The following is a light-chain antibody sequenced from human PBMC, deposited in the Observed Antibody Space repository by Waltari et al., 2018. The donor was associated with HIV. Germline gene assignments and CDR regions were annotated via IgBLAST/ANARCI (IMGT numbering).Light chain of an antibody. J-gene: IGLJ3*02. CDR3: QVWDTFSEHRV. Sequence: YELTQAPSVSVAPGQTARIICEGNNIETTSVHWYQQNAGQAQTVVVHHDSDRPSEIPARFSGSNSETTATVTISGVEDGDEADYYCQVWDTFSEHRVFGGGTKLTVL. V-gene: IGLV3-21*02. CDR2: HDS. CDR1: NIETTS.